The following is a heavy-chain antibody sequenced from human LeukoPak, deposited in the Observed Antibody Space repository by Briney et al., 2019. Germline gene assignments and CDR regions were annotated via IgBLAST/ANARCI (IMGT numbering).Heavy chain of an antibody. CDR3: ATVWPLVGAALFDY. CDR1: GYTLTELS. CDR2: FDPEDGET. Sequence: APVKVSCTVSGYTLTELSMHWVRQAPGKGLEWMGGFDPEDGETIYAQKFQGRVTMTEDTSTDTAYMELSSLRSEDTAVYYCATVWPLVGAALFDYWGQGTLVTVSS. V-gene: IGHV1-24*01. J-gene: IGHJ4*02. D-gene: IGHD1-26*01.